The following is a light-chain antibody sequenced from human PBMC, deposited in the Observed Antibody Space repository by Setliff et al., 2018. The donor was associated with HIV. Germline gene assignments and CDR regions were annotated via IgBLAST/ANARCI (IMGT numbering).Light chain of an antibody. V-gene: IGLV2-14*01. CDR2: EVS. CDR3: GSCTSTSPCA. Sequence: QSALAQPASISGSPGQSITISCTGTSRDIGAYKYVSWYQQHPGKAPKLLIYEVSDRPSGVSNRFSGSKSDNTASLTISGLQAEDEADYYCGSCTSTSPCAFGTGTKVTVL. J-gene: IGLJ1*01. CDR1: SRDIGAYKY.